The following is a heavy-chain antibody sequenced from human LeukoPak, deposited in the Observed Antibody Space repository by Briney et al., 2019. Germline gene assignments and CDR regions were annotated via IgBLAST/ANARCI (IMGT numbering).Heavy chain of an antibody. CDR2: IKEDGSEK. J-gene: IGHJ5*02. Sequence: GGSLRLSCAASGFTFTNHWMSWVRQAPGKGLEWVANIKEDGSEKYYVDSVKGRFTVSRDNVKNSLFLQMNSLRVDDTAVNYCAKSGSSVFWSWGQGTLVTVSS. D-gene: IGHD3-3*02. V-gene: IGHV3-7*03. CDR3: AKSGSSVFWS. CDR1: GFTFTNHW.